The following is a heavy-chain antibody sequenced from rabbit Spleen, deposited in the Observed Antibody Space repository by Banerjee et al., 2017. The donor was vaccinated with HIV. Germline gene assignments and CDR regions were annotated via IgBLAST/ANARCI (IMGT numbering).Heavy chain of an antibody. D-gene: IGHD1-1*01. CDR3: ARDLVAVIGWNFNL. CDR1: GVSFSVSSY. V-gene: IGHV1S45*01. J-gene: IGHJ4*01. Sequence: QEQLEESGGDLVKPGASLTLTCIASGVSFSVSSYMCWVRQAPGKGLEWIACIDTGSSGFTYFANWAKGRFTISKTSSTTVTLQMTSLTAADTATYFCARDLVAVIGWNFNLWGPGTLVTVS. CDR2: IDTGSSGFT.